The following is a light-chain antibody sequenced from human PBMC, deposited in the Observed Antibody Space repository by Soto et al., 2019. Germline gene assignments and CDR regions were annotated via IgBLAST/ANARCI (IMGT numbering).Light chain of an antibody. V-gene: IGKV1-39*01. CDR3: QQSFTTPYT. Sequence: DIQMTQSPSSLSASVGDRVTITCRASQTIAMYVNWFQQKPGKAPKPRIYTTSSLQSGVPPRFSGSGSETDFTLTISRLQPEDSATYYCQQSFTTPYTFGQGTKLEIK. J-gene: IGKJ2*01. CDR2: TTS. CDR1: QTIAMY.